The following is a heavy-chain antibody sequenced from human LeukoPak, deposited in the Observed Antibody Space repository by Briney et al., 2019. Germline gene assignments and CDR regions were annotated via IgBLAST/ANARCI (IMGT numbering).Heavy chain of an antibody. CDR3: AKDPTYDSSGYPDY. CDR1: GFTFDDYA. V-gene: IGHV3-9*01. D-gene: IGHD3-22*01. CDR2: ISWNSGSI. J-gene: IGHJ4*02. Sequence: GGSLRLSCAASGFTFDDYAMHWVRQAPGKGLEWVSDISWNSGSIGYADSVKGRFTISRDNAKNSLYLQMNGLRAEDTALYYCAKDPTYDSSGYPDYWGQGTLVTVSS.